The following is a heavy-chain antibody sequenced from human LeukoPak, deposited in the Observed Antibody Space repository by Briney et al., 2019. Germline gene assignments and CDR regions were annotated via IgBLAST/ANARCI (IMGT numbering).Heavy chain of an antibody. CDR2: IYYSGST. D-gene: IGHD1-26*01. J-gene: IGHJ4*02. CDR1: GGSISSYY. CDR3: ARHRESYYFDY. Sequence: TSETLSLTCTVSGGSISSYYWSWIRQPPGKGLEWIGYIYYSGSTNYSPSLKSRVTISVNTSKNQFSLKLSSVTAADTAVYYCARHRESYYFDYWGQGTLVTVSS. V-gene: IGHV4-59*08.